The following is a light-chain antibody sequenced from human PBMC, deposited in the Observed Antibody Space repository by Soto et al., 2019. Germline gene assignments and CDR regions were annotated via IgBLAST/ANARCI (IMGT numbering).Light chain of an antibody. CDR2: DAS. CDR1: QSISSW. J-gene: IGKJ5*01. Sequence: DIQMTQSPSTLSASVGDRVTITCRASQSISSWLAWYQQKPGKAPKLLIYDASSLESGVPSRSSGSVSGTDFTLTISSLQPEDFATYYCQQSYSTPITFGQGTRLEIK. V-gene: IGKV1-5*01. CDR3: QQSYSTPIT.